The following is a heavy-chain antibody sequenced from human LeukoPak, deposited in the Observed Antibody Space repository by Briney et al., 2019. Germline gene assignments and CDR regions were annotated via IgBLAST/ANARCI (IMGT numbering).Heavy chain of an antibody. V-gene: IGHV4-39*01. CDR1: GGSISSSNHY. CDR3: GRRDSSGYFFDY. CDR2: IDHSGST. D-gene: IGHD3-22*01. Sequence: SETLSLTCTVSGGSISSSNHYCGWIRQPPGKGLDWIGSIDHSGSTYYNPSLTTRVTISVDTSNNQFSLNLRSVTAADTAVYYCGRRDSSGYFFDYWGQGTLVTVSS. J-gene: IGHJ4*02.